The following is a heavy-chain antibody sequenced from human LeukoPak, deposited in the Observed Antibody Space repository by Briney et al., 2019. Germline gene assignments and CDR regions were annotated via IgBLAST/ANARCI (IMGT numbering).Heavy chain of an antibody. CDR2: IIPILGMA. D-gene: IGHD1-26*01. V-gene: IGHV1-69*04. CDR3: AREEDSDYAFDI. CDR1: GGTFSSYA. J-gene: IGHJ3*02. Sequence: SVTVSCKASGGTFSSYAISWVRQAPGQGLEWMGRIIPILGMANYAQKFQGRVTITADKSTSTAYMELSSLRSEDTAVYYCAREEDSDYAFDIWGQGTMVTVSS.